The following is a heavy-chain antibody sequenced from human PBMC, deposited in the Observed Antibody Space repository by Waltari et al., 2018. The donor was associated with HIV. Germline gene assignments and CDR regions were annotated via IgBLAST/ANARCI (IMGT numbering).Heavy chain of an antibody. Sequence: DVQLVESGGDLVQPGGSLRLSCAASGFTFSSYAMHWVRQAPGKGLEYVSVISSHGGSTNYANSVKGRFTISRDNSKNTLYLQMGSLRAEDMAVYYCGYNYFYRGMDVWGQGTTVTVSS. V-gene: IGHV3-64*01. CDR3: GYNYFYRGMDV. CDR2: ISSHGGST. CDR1: GFTFSSYA. D-gene: IGHD5-18*01. J-gene: IGHJ6*02.